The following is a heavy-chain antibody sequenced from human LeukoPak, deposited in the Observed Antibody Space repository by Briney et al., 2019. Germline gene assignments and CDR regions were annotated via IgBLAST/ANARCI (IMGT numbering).Heavy chain of an antibody. J-gene: IGHJ6*03. CDR1: GGAFSSYA. V-gene: IGHV1-69*05. CDR3: AREGIPPRYYYYYYMDV. CDR2: IIPIFGTA. Sequence: ASVKVSCKASGGAFSSYAISWVRQAPGQGLEWMGRIIPIFGTANYAQKFQGRVTITTDESTSTAYMELSSLRSEDTAVYYCAREGIPPRYYYYYYMDVWGKGTTVTVSS. D-gene: IGHD1-14*01.